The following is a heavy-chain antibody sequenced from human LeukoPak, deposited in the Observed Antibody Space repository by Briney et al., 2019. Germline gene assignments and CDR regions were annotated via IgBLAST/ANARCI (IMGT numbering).Heavy chain of an antibody. V-gene: IGHV6-1*01. CDR2: TYYRSKWYN. Sequence: SQTLSLTCAISGDSVSSNSAAWNWIRQSPSRGLEWLGRTYYRSKWYNDYAVSVKSRITINPDTSKNQFSLKLSSVTAADTAVYYCARSNYYYGSGSYYTRYYYYYYMDVWGKGTTVTISS. CDR3: ARSNYYYGSGSYYTRYYYYYYMDV. J-gene: IGHJ6*03. CDR1: GDSVSSNSAA. D-gene: IGHD3-10*01.